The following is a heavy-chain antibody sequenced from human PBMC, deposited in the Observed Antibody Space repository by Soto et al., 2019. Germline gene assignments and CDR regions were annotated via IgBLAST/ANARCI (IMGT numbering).Heavy chain of an antibody. J-gene: IGHJ6*02. V-gene: IGHV1-3*04. CDR1: GYTFATYA. Sequence: QVQLVQSGAEVKKPGASVKVSCKASGYTFATYAIHWVRQAPGQRLEWMGWINTGNGYTEYSQNFRGRVTITKDTSASTAYMELSSLRSEDTAMYYCTRVNTIFLNPYYYSNDMDVWGQGTTVTVAS. CDR3: TRVNTIFLNPYYYSNDMDV. CDR2: INTGNGYT. D-gene: IGHD3-9*01.